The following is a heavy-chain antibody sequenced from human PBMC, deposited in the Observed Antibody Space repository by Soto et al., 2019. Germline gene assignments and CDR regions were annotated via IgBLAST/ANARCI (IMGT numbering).Heavy chain of an antibody. CDR1: GYTLTELS. D-gene: IGHD3-3*01. CDR3: ARQVGVVIQAFDY. J-gene: IGHJ4*02. CDR2: FDPEDGIT. V-gene: IGHV1-24*01. Sequence: GASVKVSCKVSGYTLTELSMHWVRQAPGKGLEWMGGFDPEDGITNYAQKFQGRVTITEDKSTSTAYMELSSLRSEDTAVYYCARQVGVVIQAFDYWGQGTLVTVSS.